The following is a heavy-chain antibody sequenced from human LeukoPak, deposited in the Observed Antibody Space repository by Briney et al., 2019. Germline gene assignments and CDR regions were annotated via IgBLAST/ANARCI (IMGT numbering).Heavy chain of an antibody. V-gene: IGHV3-33*01. Sequence: PGGSLRLSCAASGFTFSSYGMHWVRQAPGKGLGWVAVIWCDGSNKYYADSVKGRFTISRDNSKNTLYLQMNSLRAEDTAVYYCATSLTTVTTPYYGMDVWGQGTTVTVSS. CDR1: GFTFSSYG. D-gene: IGHD4-17*01. J-gene: IGHJ6*02. CDR3: ATSLTTVTTPYYGMDV. CDR2: IWCDGSNK.